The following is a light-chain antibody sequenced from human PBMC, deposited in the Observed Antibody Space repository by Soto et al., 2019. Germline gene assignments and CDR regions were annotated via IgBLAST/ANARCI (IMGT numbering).Light chain of an antibody. J-gene: IGLJ2*01. V-gene: IGLV4-69*01. CDR1: SGHSSYA. CDR2: LNSDGSH. CDR3: QTWGTGTVV. Sequence: QSVLTQSPSASASLGASVKLTCTRSSGHSSYAIAWHQQQPEKGPRYLMKLNSDGSHSKGDGIPDRFSGSSSGAERYLTISSLQSEDEADYYCQTWGTGTVVFGGGTKVTVL.